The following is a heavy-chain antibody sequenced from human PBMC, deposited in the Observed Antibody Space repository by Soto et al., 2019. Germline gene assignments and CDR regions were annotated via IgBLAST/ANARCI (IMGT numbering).Heavy chain of an antibody. CDR3: AKDTAYAMDV. D-gene: IGHD2-15*01. CDR2: INGDGSGT. V-gene: IGHV3-74*01. J-gene: IGHJ6*02. Sequence: EVQLVESGGGLVQRGGSLRLSCAASGFDFSNSWIHWVRQGPGKGLVWVSHINGDGSGTTYADSVKGRVTISRDNAKNTVYLQMNSLRAEDTAVYYCAKDTAYAMDVWGQGTTVTVSS. CDR1: GFDFSNSW.